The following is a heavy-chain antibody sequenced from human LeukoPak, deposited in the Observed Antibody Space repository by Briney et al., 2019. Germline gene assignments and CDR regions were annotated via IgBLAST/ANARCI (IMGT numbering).Heavy chain of an antibody. D-gene: IGHD4-17*01. J-gene: IGHJ3*02. CDR2: ISGIGGST. Sequence: GGSLRPSRAAAGFTFSSYAVSWVRQAPGKGLEWVSAISGIGGSTYYADSVKGRFTISRDNSKNTLYLQMNSLRAEDTAVYYCAKEKYGTDVGEDAFDIWGQGTMVTVSS. V-gene: IGHV3-23*01. CDR3: AKEKYGTDVGEDAFDI. CDR1: GFTFSSYA.